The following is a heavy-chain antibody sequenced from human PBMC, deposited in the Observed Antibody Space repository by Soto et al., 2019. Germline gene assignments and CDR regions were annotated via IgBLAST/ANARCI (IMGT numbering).Heavy chain of an antibody. Sequence: GGSLRLSCAASGFTFSGYAMHWVRQAPGKGLEWVAVISYDGSNKYYADSVKGRFTISRDNSKNTLYLQMNSLRAEDTAVYYCARGEAVAANSDPGSWGQGTLVTVS. CDR3: ARGEAVAANSDPGS. V-gene: IGHV3-30-3*01. J-gene: IGHJ5*02. CDR1: GFTFSGYA. CDR2: ISYDGSNK. D-gene: IGHD6-19*01.